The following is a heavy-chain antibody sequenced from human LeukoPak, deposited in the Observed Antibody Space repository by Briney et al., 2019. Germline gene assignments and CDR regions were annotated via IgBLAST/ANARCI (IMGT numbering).Heavy chain of an antibody. V-gene: IGHV4-34*01. D-gene: IGHD2-2*01. CDR3: ARGNGDNPIVVVPAAYFDY. J-gene: IGHJ4*02. CDR2: INHSGST. CDR1: GGSFRGYY. Sequence: PSGTLSLTCAVYGGSFRGYYWSWIRPPPGKGLDWIGEINHSGSTNYNPSLKSRVTISVDPSKNQFSLKLSSVTAADTAVYYCARGNGDNPIVVVPAAYFDYWGQGTLVTVSS.